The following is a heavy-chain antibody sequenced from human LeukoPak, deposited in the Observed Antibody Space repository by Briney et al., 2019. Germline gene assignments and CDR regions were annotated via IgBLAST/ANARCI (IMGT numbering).Heavy chain of an antibody. Sequence: GGSLRLSCAASGFTFGDYAMHWVRQAPGKGLEWVSGISWNSGSIGYADSVKGRFTISRDNAKNSLYLQMNSLRAEDTALYYCAKDPYSSGWFPGWFDPWGQGTLVTVSS. CDR1: GFTFGDYA. J-gene: IGHJ5*02. CDR2: ISWNSGSI. CDR3: AKDPYSSGWFPGWFDP. D-gene: IGHD6-19*01. V-gene: IGHV3-9*01.